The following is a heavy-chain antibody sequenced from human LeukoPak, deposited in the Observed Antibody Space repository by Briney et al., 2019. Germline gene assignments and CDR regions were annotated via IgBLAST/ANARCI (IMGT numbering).Heavy chain of an antibody. CDR2: IRNRPKSYTT. V-gene: IGHV3-72*01. CDR3: SISYVPGKDAYFDL. D-gene: IGHD3-10*02. CDR1: GFTFTDHY. Sequence: GGSLRLSCATSGFTFTDHYMDWVRQAPGQGLDWVARIRNRPKSYTTEYAASVKGRFTISRDDSKSSLFRQMSGLRTEDTAMYYCSISYVPGKDAYFDLRGQGTLVTVSS. J-gene: IGHJ5*02.